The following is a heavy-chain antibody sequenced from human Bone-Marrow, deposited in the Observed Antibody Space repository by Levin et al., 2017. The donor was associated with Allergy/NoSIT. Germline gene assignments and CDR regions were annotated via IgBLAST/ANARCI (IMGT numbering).Heavy chain of an antibody. CDR2: ISYDGSKK. V-gene: IGHV3-30*18. J-gene: IGHJ6*03. CDR3: AKGLYASSSGFYYHMDV. D-gene: IGHD2-8*01. Sequence: PGGSLRLSCTASGFTFRRYGMFWVRQAPGKGLEWVATISYDGSKKNHVDSLKGRFTISRDNSVDTLFLEMNSLRTEDTAVYYCAKGLYASSSGFYYHMDVWGTGTTVTVSS. CDR1: GFTFRRYG.